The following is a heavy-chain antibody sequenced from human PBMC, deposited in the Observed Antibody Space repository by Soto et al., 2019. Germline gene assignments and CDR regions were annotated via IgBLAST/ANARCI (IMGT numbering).Heavy chain of an antibody. Sequence: GGSLRLSCAASGFSLSPYWMNWVRQAPGKGLEWVANIKKDGSEKYYVDSVKGRFFISRDNAKNSLYLQLNSLRAEDTAVYYCARDADASGWYHCGMDIWGQGTLVTVSS. CDR3: ARDADASGWYHCGMDI. J-gene: IGHJ6*02. CDR1: GFSLSPYW. CDR2: IKKDGSEK. D-gene: IGHD6-19*01. V-gene: IGHV3-7*01.